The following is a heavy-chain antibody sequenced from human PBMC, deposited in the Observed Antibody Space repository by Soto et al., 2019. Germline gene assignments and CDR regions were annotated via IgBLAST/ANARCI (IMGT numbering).Heavy chain of an antibody. J-gene: IGHJ5*02. CDR2: IIPIFGTA. V-gene: IGHV1-69*12. CDR1: GGTFSSYA. CDR3: AGPRYCSGGSCYRAGVGP. Sequence: QVQLVQSGAEVKKPGSSVKVSCKASGGTFSSYAISWVRQAPGQGLEWMGGIIPIFGTANYAQKFQGRVTITADESTGTAYMELSSLRSEDTAVYYCAGPRYCSGGSCYRAGVGPWGERTLVTVAS. D-gene: IGHD2-15*01.